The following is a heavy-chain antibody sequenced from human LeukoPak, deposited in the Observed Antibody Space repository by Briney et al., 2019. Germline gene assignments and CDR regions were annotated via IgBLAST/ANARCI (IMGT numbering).Heavy chain of an antibody. Sequence: SETLSLTCGVHGGSLSGYYWSWIRQPPGKGLEWIGEINHSGSTNYNASLKSRVTISVDSSKNQFSLKLRSVTPADTSVYYCARGGFQLLQRIYNWFDPWGQGTLVTVSS. V-gene: IGHV4-34*01. CDR1: GGSLSGYY. CDR3: ARGGFQLLQRIYNWFDP. CDR2: INHSGST. D-gene: IGHD2-2*01. J-gene: IGHJ5*02.